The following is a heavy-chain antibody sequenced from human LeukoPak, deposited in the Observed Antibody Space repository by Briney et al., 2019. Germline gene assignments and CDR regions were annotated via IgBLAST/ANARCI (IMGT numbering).Heavy chain of an antibody. Sequence: PGGSLRLSCAGAGFTFSNYGMHWVRQAPGKGLEYVAAISRNGGSTYYADSVKGRFTISRDKSKSTQYLQMSSLRAEDTAVYLCVKDLRSDFMGVLSRYLSYWGQGTLVTVSS. CDR2: ISRNGGST. V-gene: IGHV3-64D*09. CDR3: VKDLRSDFMGVLSRYLSY. J-gene: IGHJ4*02. CDR1: GFTFSNYG. D-gene: IGHD2/OR15-2a*01.